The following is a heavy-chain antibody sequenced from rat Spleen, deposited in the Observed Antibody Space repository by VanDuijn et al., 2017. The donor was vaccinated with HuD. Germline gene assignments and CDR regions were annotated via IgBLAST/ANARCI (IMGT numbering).Heavy chain of an antibody. V-gene: IGHV2-43*01. CDR2: IWTSGST. J-gene: IGHJ3*01. D-gene: IGHD1-4*01. Sequence: QVQLKESGPGLVQPSQTLSLTCTVSGFSLTSYHVSWVRQFPGKGLEWMGVIWTSGSTAYNSALKSRLSISKDTSKSQVFLKMNSLQTEDTAIYFCTMGYNSFDYWGQGTLVTVSS. CDR3: TMGYNSFDY. CDR1: GFSLTSYH.